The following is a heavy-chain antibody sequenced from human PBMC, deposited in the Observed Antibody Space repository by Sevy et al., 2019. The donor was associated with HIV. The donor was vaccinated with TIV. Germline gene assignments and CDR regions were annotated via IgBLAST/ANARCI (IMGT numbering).Heavy chain of an antibody. Sequence: GGSLRLSCAASGLTFSSYAMSWVRQAPGKGLEWVSAISGSGGSTYYADSVKGRFTISRDNSKNTLYLQMNSLRAEDTAVYYCAKGVKEAYCSSTSCRRYYYYMDVWGKGTTVTVSS. CDR1: GLTFSSYA. CDR3: AKGVKEAYCSSTSCRRYYYYMDV. V-gene: IGHV3-23*01. D-gene: IGHD2-2*01. CDR2: ISGSGGST. J-gene: IGHJ6*03.